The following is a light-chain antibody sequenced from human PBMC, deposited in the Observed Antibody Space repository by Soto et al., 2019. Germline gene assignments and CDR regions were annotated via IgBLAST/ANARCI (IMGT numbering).Light chain of an antibody. CDR3: QQQGT. Sequence: IQLTQSPSSLSASVGDRVTITCRASQDISSSLAWYQQKPGNAPKLLIYAASTLQRGVTSRFSGGGSGAHFTLTISSLQPEDSATYYCQQQGTFGQGTKVDI. V-gene: IGKV1-9*01. CDR1: QDISSS. CDR2: AAS. J-gene: IGKJ2*01.